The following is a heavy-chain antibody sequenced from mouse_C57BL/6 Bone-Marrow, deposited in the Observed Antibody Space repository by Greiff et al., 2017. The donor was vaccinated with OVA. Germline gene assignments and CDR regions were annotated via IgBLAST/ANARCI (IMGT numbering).Heavy chain of an antibody. CDR2: IDPSDSET. CDR1: GYTFNSYW. Sequence: VQLQQPGAELVRPGSSVKLSCKASGYTFNSYWMHWVKQRPIQGLEWIGNIDPSDSETHYNQKFKDKATLTVDKSSSTAYMQLSSLTSEDSAVYYCARTGSRGGFAYWGQGTLVTVSA. V-gene: IGHV1-52*01. J-gene: IGHJ3*01. CDR3: ARTGSRGGFAY. D-gene: IGHD1-1*01.